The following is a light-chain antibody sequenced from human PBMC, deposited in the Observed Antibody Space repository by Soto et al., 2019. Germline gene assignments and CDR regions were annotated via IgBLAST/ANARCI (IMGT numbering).Light chain of an antibody. J-gene: IGKJ5*01. Sequence: DVVMTQSPLSLPVTLGQPASISCSSNQILVHSDGIAYFSWFQQSPGRSPRRLIYKVSNRDSGVPARFSGSGSGTDFALKISRVEAEDVGVYYCMQGTHWPITFGQGTRLEI. V-gene: IGKV2-30*02. CDR3: MQGTHWPIT. CDR2: KVS. CDR1: QILVHSDGIAY.